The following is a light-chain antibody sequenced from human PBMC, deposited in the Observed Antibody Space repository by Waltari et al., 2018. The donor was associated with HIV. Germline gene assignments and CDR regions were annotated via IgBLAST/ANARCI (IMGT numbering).Light chain of an antibody. CDR3: CSYAGSYTYV. V-gene: IGLV2-11*01. J-gene: IGLJ1*01. CDR1: SSDVGGYNY. Sequence: QSALTQPRSVSGSPGQSVPISCTGTSSDVGGYNYVSWYQQHPGKAPKLMIYGVSKRPSGVPDRFSGSKSGNTASLTISGLQAEDEADYYCCSYAGSYTYVFGTGTKVTVL. CDR2: GVS.